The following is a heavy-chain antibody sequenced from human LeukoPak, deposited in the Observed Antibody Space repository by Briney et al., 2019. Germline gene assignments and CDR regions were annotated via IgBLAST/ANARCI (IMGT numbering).Heavy chain of an antibody. V-gene: IGHV7-4-1*02. D-gene: IGHD1-26*01. CDR2: INTNTGYP. CDR1: GYTFTSYA. J-gene: IGHJ3*02. CDR3: ANAPRFRYSGHQGAFDI. Sequence: WASVKVSCKASGYTFTSYALNWVRQPPGQGLEWMGWINTNTGYPTNAQGFTGRFVFSLDTSVSTASLQTSSLKADDTPVYYCANAPRFRYSGHQGAFDIWGQGTMVTVSS.